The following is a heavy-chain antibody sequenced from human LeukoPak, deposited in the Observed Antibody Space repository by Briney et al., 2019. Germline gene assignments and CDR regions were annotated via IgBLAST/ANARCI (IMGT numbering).Heavy chain of an antibody. CDR2: INHSGST. D-gene: IGHD1-26*01. J-gene: IGHJ1*01. CDR3: ARGRYSGSHSPALH. CDR1: GGSFSGYY. V-gene: IGHV4-34*01. Sequence: KPSETLSLTCAVYGGSFSGYYWSWIRQPPGKGLEWIGEINHSGSTNYNPSLKSRVTISVDTSKNQFSLKLSSVTAADTAVYYCARGRYSGSHSPALHWGQGTLVTVSS.